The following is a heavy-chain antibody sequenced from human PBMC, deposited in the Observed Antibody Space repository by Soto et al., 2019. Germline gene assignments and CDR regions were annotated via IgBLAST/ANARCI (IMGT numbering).Heavy chain of an antibody. Sequence: GGSLRLSCAASGFTISSNYMSWVRQAPGKGLEWVSIIYSGGGTYHADSVMGRFTISRDNSKNMLYLQMNNLRAEDTAVYYCARVGGGSGSPPAIDYWGQGTLVTVSS. CDR1: GFTISSNY. V-gene: IGHV3-53*01. CDR2: IYSGGGT. CDR3: ARVGGGSGSPPAIDY. D-gene: IGHD3-10*01. J-gene: IGHJ4*02.